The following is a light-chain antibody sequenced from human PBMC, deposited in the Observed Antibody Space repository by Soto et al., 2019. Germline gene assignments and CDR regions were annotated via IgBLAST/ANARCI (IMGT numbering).Light chain of an antibody. CDR1: QSVSSN. V-gene: IGKV3-15*01. CDR3: QQYNNWPPWT. J-gene: IGKJ2*02. Sequence: LVMTQSPATLSVSPGERATLSCRASQSVSSNLAWYQQKPGQAPRLLIYGASTRATGIPARFSGSGSGTEFTLTISSLQSEDFAVYYCQQYNNWPPWTFGQGTKLEIK. CDR2: GAS.